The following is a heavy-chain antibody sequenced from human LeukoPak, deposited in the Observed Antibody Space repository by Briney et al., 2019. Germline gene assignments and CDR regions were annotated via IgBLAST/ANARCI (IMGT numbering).Heavy chain of an antibody. CDR2: IYTSGST. J-gene: IGHJ4*02. V-gene: IGHV4-61*02. CDR3: ARDNWANFDY. CDR1: GGSISSGSYY. D-gene: IGHD7-27*01. Sequence: SQTLSLTCTVSGGSISSGSYYWSWIRQPAGKGLEWIGRIYTSGSTNYNPSLKSRVTISVDTSKNQFSLKLSSVTAADTAVYYCARDNWANFDYWGQGTLVTVSS.